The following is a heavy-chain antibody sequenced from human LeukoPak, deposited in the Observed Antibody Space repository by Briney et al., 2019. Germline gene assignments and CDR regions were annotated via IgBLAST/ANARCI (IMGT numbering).Heavy chain of an antibody. V-gene: IGHV4-30-2*06. Sequence: SQTLSLTCTVSGGAIASGGYSRNWIRQSPGKGLEWIGCIYDRGPAYYNPSLKSRFTISVDRPKNQFFLNVTSLTAADTAVYYCARSRQASGLLSSWGQGTPVVVSS. J-gene: IGHJ5*02. CDR2: IYDRGPA. D-gene: IGHD3-10*01. CDR1: GGAIASGGYS. CDR3: ARSRQASGLLSS.